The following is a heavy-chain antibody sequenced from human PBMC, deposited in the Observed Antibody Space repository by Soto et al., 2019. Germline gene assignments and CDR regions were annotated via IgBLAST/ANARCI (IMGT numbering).Heavy chain of an antibody. J-gene: IGHJ4*02. D-gene: IGHD6-13*01. CDR3: TTGLGQQELAFDY. CDR1: GFTFNNAW. V-gene: IGHV3-15*01. Sequence: EVQLVESGGGLVKPGGSLRLSCTASGFTFNNAWLSWVRQAPGKGLEWVGRIKSKTDGGTTDYAAPVKGRFTISRYDSENMLYLQMNSLKTEDTAVYYCTTGLGQQELAFDYWGQGTLLTVSS. CDR2: IKSKTDGGTT.